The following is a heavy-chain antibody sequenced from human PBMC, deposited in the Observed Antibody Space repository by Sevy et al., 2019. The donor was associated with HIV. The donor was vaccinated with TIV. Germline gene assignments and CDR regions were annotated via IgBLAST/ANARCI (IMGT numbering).Heavy chain of an antibody. CDR2: ISAYNGNT. D-gene: IGHD3-3*01. CDR1: GYTFTSYG. J-gene: IGHJ6*03. Sequence: ASVKVSCKASGYTFTSYGISWVRQAPGQGLEWMGWISAYNGNTNYAQKLQGRVTMTTDTSTGTAYMELRSLRSDDTAVYYCARANTIFGVDDYYYMDVWGKGTTVTVSS. V-gene: IGHV1-18*04. CDR3: ARANTIFGVDDYYYMDV.